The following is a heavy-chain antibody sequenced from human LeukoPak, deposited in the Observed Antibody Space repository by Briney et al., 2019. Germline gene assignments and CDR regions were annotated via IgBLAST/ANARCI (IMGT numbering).Heavy chain of an antibody. CDR2: ISYGGSNK. CDR1: RFTFSSYA. D-gene: IGHD5-18*01. J-gene: IGHJ4*02. V-gene: IGHV3-30*04. CDR3: ARNGGYSYGYDPYYFDY. Sequence: GRSLRLSCAASRFTFSSYAMHWVRQAPGKGLEWVAVISYGGSNKYYAESVKGRFTISRDNSKNTLYLQMNSLRAEDTAVYYCARNGGYSYGYDPYYFDYWGQGTLVTVSS.